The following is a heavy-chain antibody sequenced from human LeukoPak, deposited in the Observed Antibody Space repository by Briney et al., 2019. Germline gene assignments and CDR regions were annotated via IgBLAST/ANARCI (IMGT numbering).Heavy chain of an antibody. D-gene: IGHD4-11*01. V-gene: IGHV4-30-4*01. CDR1: GDSIRSGDHF. Sequence: SETLSLTCTVSGDSIRSGDHFWAWIRQSPGKGLEWIGYIYYSGSTYYNPSLKSRVTISVDTSRNQFSLKLSSVTAADTAVYYCARLGPEDYRFDYWGQGTLITVSS. J-gene: IGHJ4*02. CDR2: IYYSGST. CDR3: ARLGPEDYRFDY.